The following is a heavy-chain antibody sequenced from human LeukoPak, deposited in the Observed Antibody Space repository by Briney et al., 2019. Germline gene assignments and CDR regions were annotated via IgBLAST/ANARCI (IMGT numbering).Heavy chain of an antibody. V-gene: IGHV3-66*01. CDR1: GFTFSSYA. CDR2: IYSGGST. Sequence: GGSLRLSCAASGFTFSSYAMSWVRQAPGKGLEWVSVIYSGGSTYYADSVKGRFTISRDNSKNTLYLQMNSLRAEDTAVYYCAREGDSSGWSDAFDIWGQGTMVTVSS. CDR3: AREGDSSGWSDAFDI. D-gene: IGHD6-19*01. J-gene: IGHJ3*02.